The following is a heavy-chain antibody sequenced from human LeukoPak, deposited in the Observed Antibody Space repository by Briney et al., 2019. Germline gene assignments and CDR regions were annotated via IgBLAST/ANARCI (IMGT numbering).Heavy chain of an antibody. CDR1: GYTLTELS. CDR3: ATNYGSGPLGWFDP. V-gene: IGHV1-24*01. J-gene: IGHJ5*02. CDR2: FDPEDGET. Sequence: ASVKVSCKVSGYTLTELSMHWVRQAPGEGLEWMGGFDPEDGETIYAQKFQGRVTMTEDTSTDTAYMELSSLRSEDTAVYYCATNYGSGPLGWFDPWGQGTLVTVSS. D-gene: IGHD3-10*01.